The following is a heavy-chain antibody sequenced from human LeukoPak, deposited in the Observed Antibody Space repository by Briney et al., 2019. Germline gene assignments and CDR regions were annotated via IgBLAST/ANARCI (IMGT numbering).Heavy chain of an antibody. Sequence: GGSLRLSCAASGFTFSSYSMNWVRQAPGKGLEWVSSISSSSSYIYYADSVKGRFTISRDNAKNSLYLQMNSLRAEGTAVYYCARVQALTMIALYFDYWGQGTLVTVFS. CDR2: ISSSSSYI. J-gene: IGHJ4*02. V-gene: IGHV3-21*01. D-gene: IGHD3-22*01. CDR1: GFTFSSYS. CDR3: ARVQALTMIALYFDY.